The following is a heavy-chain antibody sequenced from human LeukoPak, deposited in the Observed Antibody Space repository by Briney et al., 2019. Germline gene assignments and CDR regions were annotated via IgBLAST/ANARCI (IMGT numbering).Heavy chain of an antibody. CDR2: INHSGST. D-gene: IGHD5-18*01. V-gene: IGHV4-34*01. CDR3: ARGRVDTAMVTEAFDI. CDR1: GGSFSGYY. Sequence: SETLSLTCAVYGGSFSGYYWSWIRQPPGKGLGWIGEINHSGSTNYNPSLKSRVTISVDTSKNQFSLKLSSVTAADTAVYYCARGRVDTAMVTEAFDIWGQGTMVTVS. J-gene: IGHJ3*02.